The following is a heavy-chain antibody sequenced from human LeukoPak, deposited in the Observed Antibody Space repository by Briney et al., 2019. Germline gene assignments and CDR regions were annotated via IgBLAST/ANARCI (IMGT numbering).Heavy chain of an antibody. CDR1: GYSISSGSY. J-gene: IGHJ2*01. CDR3: ATKRMTGYPAKYFHL. V-gene: IGHV4-38-2*01. D-gene: IGHD3-9*01. Sequence: SETLSLTCDVSGYSISSGSYWGWVRQPPGKGLEWVESIYHSGGTYYNPSLKSRVTISLDTSKNQFSLKLNSVTAADTAVYYCATKRMTGYPAKYFHLWGRGTLVTVSS. CDR2: IYHSGGT.